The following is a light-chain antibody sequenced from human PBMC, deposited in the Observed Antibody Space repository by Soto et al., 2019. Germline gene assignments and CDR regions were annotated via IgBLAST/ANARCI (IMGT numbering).Light chain of an antibody. CDR3: QQYNSYPCT. V-gene: IGKV1-5*01. J-gene: IGKJ1*01. CDR2: DAS. Sequence: DIQLTQSPSTLSASVGDRVTITCRASQSISSWLAWYQQKPGKAPKLMIYDASSLQSGVPATFSGSGSGTEFTLTISSLQPDDFATYYCQQYNSYPCTFRQGTKVEIK. CDR1: QSISSW.